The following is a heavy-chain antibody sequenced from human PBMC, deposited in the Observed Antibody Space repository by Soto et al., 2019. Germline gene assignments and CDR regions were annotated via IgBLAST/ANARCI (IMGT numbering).Heavy chain of an antibody. J-gene: IGHJ4*02. CDR3: ARVGGWYVPDY. V-gene: IGHV1-3*05. CDR1: GYTFTSYA. D-gene: IGHD6-19*01. CDR2: INAGNGNT. Sequence: QVQLVQSGAEEKKPGASVKVSCKASGYTFTSYAMHWVRQAPGQRLEWMGWINAGNGNTKYSQKFQGRVTITRDTSASTGYMELCRPRSEDTAVYYCARVGGWYVPDYWGQGTLVTVSS.